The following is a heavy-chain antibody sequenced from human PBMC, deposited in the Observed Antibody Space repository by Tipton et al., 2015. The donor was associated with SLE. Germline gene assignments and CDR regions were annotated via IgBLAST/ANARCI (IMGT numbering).Heavy chain of an antibody. V-gene: IGHV4-59*08. Sequence: TLSLTCTVPGVSISDHSWGWIRQPPGKGLEWIGYISYSGRSNYNPSLKSQVTISLDTSKNQVSLKVSSVTAADTAVYYCARRFRDSYYFDYWGQGTLVTVSS. CDR3: ARRFRDSYYFDY. CDR2: ISYSGRS. J-gene: IGHJ4*02. CDR1: GVSISDHS.